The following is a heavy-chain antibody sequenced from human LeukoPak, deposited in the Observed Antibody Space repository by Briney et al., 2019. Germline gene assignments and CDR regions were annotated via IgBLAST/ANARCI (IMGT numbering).Heavy chain of an antibody. CDR1: GFIFSNYS. CDR2: ISSSSTTI. J-gene: IGHJ6*03. D-gene: IGHD1-7*01. V-gene: IGHV3-48*04. CDR3: ARNRFPITGTTNNYYYMDV. Sequence: GGSLRLSCAAAGFIFSNYSMNWVRQAPGKGLEWLSYISSSSTTIYYADSVKGRFTISRDNAKNSLYLQMNSLKAEDTAVYYCARNRFPITGTTNNYYYMDVWGKGTTVTVSS.